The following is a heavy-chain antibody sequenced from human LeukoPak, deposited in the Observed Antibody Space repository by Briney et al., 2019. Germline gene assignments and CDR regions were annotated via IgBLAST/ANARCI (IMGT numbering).Heavy chain of an antibody. V-gene: IGHV3-30*02. CDR3: AKDPYGSGSYNWFDP. Sequence: GESLRLSCAASGFTFSSYGMHWVRQAPGKGLEWVAFIRYDGSNKYYADSVKGRFTISRDNSKNTLYLQMNSLRAEDTAVYYCAKDPYGSGSYNWFDPWGQGTLVTVSS. D-gene: IGHD3-10*01. J-gene: IGHJ5*02. CDR1: GFTFSSYG. CDR2: IRYDGSNK.